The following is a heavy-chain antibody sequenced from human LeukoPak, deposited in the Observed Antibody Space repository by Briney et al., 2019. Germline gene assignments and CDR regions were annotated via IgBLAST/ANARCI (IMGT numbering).Heavy chain of an antibody. J-gene: IGHJ4*02. Sequence: ASVKVSCKASGYTFTSYYMHWARQAPGQGLEWMGIINPSGGSTSYAQKFQGRVTMTRDTSTSTVYMELSSLRSEDTAVYYCARDRGGYDGGDYWGQGTLVTVSS. CDR2: INPSGGST. V-gene: IGHV1-46*01. CDR1: GYTFTSYY. D-gene: IGHD5-12*01. CDR3: ARDRGGYDGGDY.